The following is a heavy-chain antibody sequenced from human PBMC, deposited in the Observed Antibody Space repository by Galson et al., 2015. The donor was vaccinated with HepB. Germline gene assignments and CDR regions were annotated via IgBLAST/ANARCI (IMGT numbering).Heavy chain of an antibody. J-gene: IGHJ4*02. D-gene: IGHD1-14*01. Sequence: SLRLSCAASGFTVSNTYMTWVRQAPGKGLEWVSVIYSGGGKFYTDAVKGRFNISRDIFKNTLYLQMNSLRAEDTAVYYCAIPDRRGYWGQGTLVTVSS. CDR2: IYSGGGK. V-gene: IGHV3-66*01. CDR3: AIPDRRGY. CDR1: GFTVSNTY.